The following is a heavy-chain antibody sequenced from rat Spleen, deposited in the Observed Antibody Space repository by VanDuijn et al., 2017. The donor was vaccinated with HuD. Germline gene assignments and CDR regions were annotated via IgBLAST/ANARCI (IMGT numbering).Heavy chain of an antibody. CDR2: ISAGGGST. V-gene: IGHV5-27*01. J-gene: IGHJ3*01. Sequence: EVQVVDHGGGLEQPGRSMKLSCAASGFTFSDYYMAWVRQAPTKGLEWVAYISAGGGSTYYRDSVKGRFTTSRDNAKSTLYLQMDSLRSEDTATYYCTQQLGDWFAYWGQGTLVTVSS. D-gene: IGHD1-10*01. CDR3: TQQLGDWFAY. CDR1: GFTFSDYY.